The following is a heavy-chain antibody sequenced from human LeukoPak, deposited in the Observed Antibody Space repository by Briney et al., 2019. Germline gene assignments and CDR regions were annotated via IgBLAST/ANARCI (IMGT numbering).Heavy chain of an antibody. V-gene: IGHV3-23*01. CDR1: GFTFSSYA. D-gene: IGHD4-4*01. J-gene: IGHJ4*02. Sequence: AGGSLRLSCAASGFTFSSYAMSWVRQAPGKGLEWVSTISGGGGSTYYADSVKGRFTISRDNSKNTLYLQMNSLRAVDTAVYYCAKDNPPSSDYNRGYYFDYWGQGALVTVSS. CDR3: AKDNPPSSDYNRGYYFDY. CDR2: ISGGGGST.